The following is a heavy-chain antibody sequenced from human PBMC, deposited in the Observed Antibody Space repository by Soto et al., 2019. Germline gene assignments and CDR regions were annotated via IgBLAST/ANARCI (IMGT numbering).Heavy chain of an antibody. CDR3: ATGGYCSSTSCYNFFDY. J-gene: IGHJ4*02. CDR1: GYSFTTYW. Sequence: PGESLKISCKGSGYSFTTYWIGRVRQMPGKGLEWMGIVYPGDSDTRYSPSFQGQVTISADKSISTAYLQWSRLKASDTAMYYCATGGYCSSTSCYNFFDYWGQGTLVTVSS. V-gene: IGHV5-51*01. D-gene: IGHD2-2*02. CDR2: VYPGDSDT.